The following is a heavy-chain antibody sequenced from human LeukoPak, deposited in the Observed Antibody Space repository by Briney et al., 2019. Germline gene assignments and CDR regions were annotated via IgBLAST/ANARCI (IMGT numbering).Heavy chain of an antibody. CDR1: GGSISSYY. Sequence: SETLSLTCTVSGGSISSYYWSWIRQPPGKGLEWIGYIYYSGSTNYNPSLKSRVTISVDASKNQFSLKLSSVTAADTAVYYCARESYYGSGSYYNGAKFDYWGQGTLVTVSS. CDR2: IYYSGST. CDR3: ARESYYGSGSYYNGAKFDY. V-gene: IGHV4-59*01. J-gene: IGHJ4*02. D-gene: IGHD3-10*01.